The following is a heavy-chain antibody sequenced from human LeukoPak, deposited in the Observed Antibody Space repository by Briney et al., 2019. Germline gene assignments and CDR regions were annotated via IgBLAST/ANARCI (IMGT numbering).Heavy chain of an antibody. J-gene: IGHJ6*02. CDR3: ARQIWFGELSDGMDV. Sequence: GALRLSCAASGFTFSSYSMNWVRQAPGKGLEWVSSISSSSSYIYYADPVKGRFTISRDNAKNSLYLQMNSLRAEDTAVYYCARQIWFGELSDGMDVWGQGTTVTVSS. V-gene: IGHV3-21*01. CDR2: ISSSSSYI. D-gene: IGHD3-10*01. CDR1: GFTFSSYS.